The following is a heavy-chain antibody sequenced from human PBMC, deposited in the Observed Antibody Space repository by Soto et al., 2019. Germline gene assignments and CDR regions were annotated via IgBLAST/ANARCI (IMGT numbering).Heavy chain of an antibody. J-gene: IGHJ4*02. CDR2: IYTSGST. CDR3: ARNRDDGSYYWVDYYFDS. V-gene: IGHV4-4*07. CDR1: GGSISSYY. Sequence: PSETLSLTCNVSGGSISSYYWSWIRQPAGKGLEWIGRIYTSGSTNYNPSLKSRVTMSVDTSKNQFSLKLSSVTAADTAVYYCARNRDDGSYYWVDYYFDSWGRGTLVTVSS. D-gene: IGHD1-26*01.